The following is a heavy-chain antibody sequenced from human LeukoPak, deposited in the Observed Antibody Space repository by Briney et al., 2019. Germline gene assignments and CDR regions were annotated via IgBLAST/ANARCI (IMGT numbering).Heavy chain of an antibody. V-gene: IGHV3-23*01. D-gene: IGHD2-8*01. Sequence: GGSLRLSCAASGFTFSCYAMSWVRQAPGKGLEWVSAISGSGGSTYYADSVKGPFTISRDNSKNTLYLQMNSLRAEDTAVYYCAKSPIVLMVYAIGDYWGQGTLVTVSS. CDR2: ISGSGGST. CDR1: GFTFSCYA. CDR3: AKSPIVLMVYAIGDY. J-gene: IGHJ4*02.